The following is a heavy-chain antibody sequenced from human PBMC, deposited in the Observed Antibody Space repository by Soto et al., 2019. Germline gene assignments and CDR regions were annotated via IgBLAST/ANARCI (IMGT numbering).Heavy chain of an antibody. D-gene: IGHD3-22*01. J-gene: IGHJ3*02. CDR2: ISGSGGST. CDR3: AKDENYYDSSGYYWDDAFDI. Sequence: HPGGSLRLSCAASGFTFSSYAMSWVRQAPGKGLEWVSAISGSGGSTYYADSVKGRFTISRDNSKNTLYLQMNSLRAEDTAVYYCAKDENYYDSSGYYWDDAFDIWGQGTMVTVSS. V-gene: IGHV3-23*01. CDR1: GFTFSSYA.